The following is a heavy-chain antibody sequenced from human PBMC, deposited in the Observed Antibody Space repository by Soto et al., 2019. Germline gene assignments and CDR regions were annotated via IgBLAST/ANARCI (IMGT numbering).Heavy chain of an antibody. V-gene: IGHV1-8*01. CDR2: MNPNSGNT. CDR3: ARVYYDFWSGYYVYYYYYMDV. D-gene: IGHD3-3*01. Sequence: ASVNVSCKASGYTFTSYDINWVRQATGQGLEWMGWMNPNSGNTGYAQKFQGRVTMTRNTSISTAYMELSSLRSEDTAVYYCARVYYDFWSGYYVYYYYYMDVWGKGTTVTVSS. CDR1: GYTFTSYD. J-gene: IGHJ6*03.